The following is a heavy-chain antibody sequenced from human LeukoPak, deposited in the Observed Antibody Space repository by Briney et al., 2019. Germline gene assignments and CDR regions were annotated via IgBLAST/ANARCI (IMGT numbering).Heavy chain of an antibody. CDR2: INHSGST. V-gene: IGHV4-34*01. J-gene: IGHJ4*02. CDR3: ARGHTYYYDSSGPDY. CDR1: GGSFSGYY. D-gene: IGHD3-22*01. Sequence: PSETLSLTCAVYGGSFSGYYWSWIRQPPGKGLEWIGEINHSGSTNYNPSLKSRVTISVDTSKNQFSLKLSSVTAADTAVYHCARGHTYYYDSSGPDYWGQGTLVTVSS.